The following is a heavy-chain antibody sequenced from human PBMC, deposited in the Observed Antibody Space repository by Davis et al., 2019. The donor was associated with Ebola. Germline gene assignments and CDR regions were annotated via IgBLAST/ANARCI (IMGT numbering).Heavy chain of an antibody. J-gene: IGHJ6*03. CDR2: ISGSGGSA. CDR3: AKGSQFYYYRDV. D-gene: IGHD2-15*01. Sequence: GESLKISCAASGFTFNSYARSWVRQAPGKGLEWVSSISGSGGSAYHTDSVKGRFTISRDNSKNTLYLQMNGLRAEDTAIYYCAKGSQFYYYRDVWGKGTTVTASS. V-gene: IGHV3-23*01. CDR1: GFTFNSYA.